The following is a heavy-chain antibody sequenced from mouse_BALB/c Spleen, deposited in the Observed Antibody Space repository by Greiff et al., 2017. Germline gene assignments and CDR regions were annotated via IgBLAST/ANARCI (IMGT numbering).Heavy chain of an antibody. CDR2: IDPSDSYT. D-gene: IGHD2-1*01. CDR1: GYTFTSYW. Sequence: VQLQQPGAELVKPGASVKMSCKASGYTFTSYWMHWVKQRPGQGLEWIGVIDPSDSYTSYNQKFKGKATLTVDTSSSTAYMQLSSLTSEDSAVYYCTRDGNYGAWFAYGGEGTLVTVAA. V-gene: IGHV1S127*01. J-gene: IGHJ3*01. CDR3: TRDGNYGAWFAY.